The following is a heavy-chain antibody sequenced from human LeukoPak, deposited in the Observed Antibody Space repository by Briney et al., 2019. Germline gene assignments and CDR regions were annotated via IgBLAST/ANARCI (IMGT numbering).Heavy chain of an antibody. CDR2: LSPSGGIT. Sequence: GGSLRLSCAASGFTFSSYWMSWVRQAPGQGLEWVSALSPSGGITYYEDSVKGRFTISRDNSKNTLYLQMNSLRAEDTAVYYCAKGVNYFVLEYWGQGTLVTISS. J-gene: IGHJ4*02. CDR1: GFTFSSYW. V-gene: IGHV3-23*01. D-gene: IGHD3-10*02. CDR3: AKGVNYFVLEY.